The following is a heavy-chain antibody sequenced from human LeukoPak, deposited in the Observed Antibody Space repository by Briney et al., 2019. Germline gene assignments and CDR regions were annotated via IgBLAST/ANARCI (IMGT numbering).Heavy chain of an antibody. CDR3: ARAQDPYYYDSSGLFDY. Sequence: SVKVSCKASGGTFSSYAISWVRQAPGQGLEWMGRIIPILGIANYAQKFQGRVTITADKSTSTAYMELSSLRSEDTAVYYCARAQDPYYYDSSGLFDYWGQGTLVTVSS. V-gene: IGHV1-69*04. D-gene: IGHD3-22*01. CDR1: GGTFSSYA. CDR2: IIPILGIA. J-gene: IGHJ4*02.